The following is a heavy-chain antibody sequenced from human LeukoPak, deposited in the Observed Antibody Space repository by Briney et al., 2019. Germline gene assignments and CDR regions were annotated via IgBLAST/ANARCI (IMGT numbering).Heavy chain of an antibody. CDR3: ARGGPYSSSSGRAFDI. J-gene: IGHJ3*02. Sequence: PSETLSLTCAVYGGSFSCYYWSWIRQPPGKGLEWIGEINHSGSTNYNPSLKSRVTISVDTSKNQFSLKLSSVTAADTAVHYCARGGPYSSSSGRAFDIWGQGTMVTVSS. CDR2: INHSGST. D-gene: IGHD6-6*01. V-gene: IGHV4-34*01. CDR1: GGSFSCYY.